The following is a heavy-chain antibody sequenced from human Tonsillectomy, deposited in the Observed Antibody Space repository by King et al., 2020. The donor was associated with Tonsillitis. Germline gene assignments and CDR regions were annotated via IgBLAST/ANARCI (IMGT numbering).Heavy chain of an antibody. J-gene: IGHJ6*03. CDR1: GGSIRGYY. CDR3: ARLLSSSDYYYYYFYMDV. Sequence: QLQESGPGLVKPSETLSLTCTVSGGSIRGYYWSWIRQPPGKGLEWIGYSYYTGVTNYNPSLKSGATISVDTSKNQFSLKRSSVTAADTAVYYCARLLSSSDYYYYYFYMDVWGKGTTVTVSS. CDR2: SYYTGVT. V-gene: IGHV4-59*08. D-gene: IGHD6-6*01.